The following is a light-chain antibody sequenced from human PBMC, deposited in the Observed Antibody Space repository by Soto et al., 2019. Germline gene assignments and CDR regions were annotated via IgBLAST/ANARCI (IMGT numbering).Light chain of an antibody. CDR2: DVS. CDR1: QSVSSF. Sequence: EIVLTQSPVTLSMSPGDRATLSCRPSQSVSSFLAWYQQKPGQPPRLLIYDVSNRAAGIPARFSGSGSGTDFTLTISCLEPDDFAVYYCQQRTDWPPVYTFGKGTKLEIK. CDR3: QQRTDWPPVYT. V-gene: IGKV3-11*01. J-gene: IGKJ2*01.